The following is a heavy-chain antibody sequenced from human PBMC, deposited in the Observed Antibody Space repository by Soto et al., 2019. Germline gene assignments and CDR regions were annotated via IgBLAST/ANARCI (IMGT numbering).Heavy chain of an antibody. Sequence: QVQLQQWGAGLLKPSETLSLTCAVYGGSFSGYYWSWIRQPPGKGLEWIGEINHSGSTNYNPSLKSRVTISVDTSKNQFSLKLSSVTAADTAVYYCARGWGRIFDSWGQGTLVTVSS. V-gene: IGHV4-34*01. J-gene: IGHJ4*02. CDR1: GGSFSGYY. D-gene: IGHD7-27*01. CDR2: INHSGST. CDR3: ARGWGRIFDS.